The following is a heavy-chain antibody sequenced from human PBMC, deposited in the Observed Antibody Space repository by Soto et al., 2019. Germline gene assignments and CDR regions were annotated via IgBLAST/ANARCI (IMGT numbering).Heavy chain of an antibody. Sequence: PSETLSLTCAVYGDSLSGYFWTWIRQPPGRGLEWIGEINYSGFTNYNPSLKSRVTISVDTSKNQFSLKLTSVTAADTAVYFCARDQTLFYYDASGHNQKTYYFASWGQGALVPVSS. CDR1: GDSLSGYF. V-gene: IGHV4-34*01. CDR3: ARDQTLFYYDASGHNQKTYYFAS. CDR2: INYSGFT. D-gene: IGHD3-22*01. J-gene: IGHJ4*02.